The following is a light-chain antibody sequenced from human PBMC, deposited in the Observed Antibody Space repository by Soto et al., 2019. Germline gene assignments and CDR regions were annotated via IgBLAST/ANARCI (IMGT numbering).Light chain of an antibody. V-gene: IGKV1-27*01. J-gene: IGKJ3*01. CDR3: QRYNSVPPVT. CDR1: HGISNY. CDR2: AAS. Sequence: DIQMTQSPSSLSSSVGDRVTITCRASHGISNYLAWYQQQPGKPPKLLMYAASTLQSGVPSRFSGSGSGTDFTLTISSLQPEDVATYYCQRYNSVPPVTFGPGTKVNL.